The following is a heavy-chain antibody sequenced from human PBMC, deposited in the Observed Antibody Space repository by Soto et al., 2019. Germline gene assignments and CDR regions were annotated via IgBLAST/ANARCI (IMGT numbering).Heavy chain of an antibody. V-gene: IGHV3-74*01. CDR2: INSDGSST. CDR3: ARVRMAGDFDI. D-gene: IGHD6-19*01. CDR1: GFTFSSYL. J-gene: IGHJ3*02. Sequence: EVQLVESGGGLVQPGGSLRLSCAASGFTFSSYLMHWVRQAPGKGLVWVSRINSDGSSTTYADSVKGRFTISRDSAKKTLYLQMNSLRAEDTAVYYCARVRMAGDFDIWGQGTMVTVSS.